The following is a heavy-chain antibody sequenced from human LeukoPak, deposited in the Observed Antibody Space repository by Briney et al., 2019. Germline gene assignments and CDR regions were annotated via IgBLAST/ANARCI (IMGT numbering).Heavy chain of an antibody. CDR2: IYPGDSDT. Sequence: GESLKISCQGSGYSFSNYWIGWVRQMPGKGLEWMGIIYPGDSDTRYSPSFQGQVTISADKSISTAYLQWSSLKASDTAMYYCARSPDEAGSGYAFDIWGQGTMVTVSS. V-gene: IGHV5-51*01. D-gene: IGHD3-10*01. J-gene: IGHJ3*02. CDR3: ARSPDEAGSGYAFDI. CDR1: GYSFSNYW.